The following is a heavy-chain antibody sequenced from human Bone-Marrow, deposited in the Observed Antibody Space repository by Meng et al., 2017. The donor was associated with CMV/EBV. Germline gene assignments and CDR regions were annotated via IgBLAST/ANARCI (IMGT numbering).Heavy chain of an antibody. CDR3: ARVGGYCSSTSCYKTGTGPMDV. Sequence: ASVKVSCKASGYTFTGYYMHWVRQAPGQGLEWMGWINPNSGGTNYAQKFQGRVTMTRDTSISTAYMELSRLRSDGTAVYYCARVGGYCSSTSCYKTGTGPMDVWGQGTTVTVSS. V-gene: IGHV1-2*02. CDR1: GYTFTGYY. D-gene: IGHD2-2*02. J-gene: IGHJ6*02. CDR2: INPNSGGT.